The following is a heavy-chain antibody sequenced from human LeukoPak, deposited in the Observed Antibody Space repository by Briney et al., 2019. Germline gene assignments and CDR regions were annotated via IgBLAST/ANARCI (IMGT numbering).Heavy chain of an antibody. CDR1: GITFSSYG. CDR2: ISGSGGST. V-gene: IGHV3-23*01. D-gene: IGHD3-16*02. Sequence: GSLRLSCAASGITFSSYGMHWVRQAPGKGLEWVSAISGSGGSTYYADSVKGRFTISRDNSKNTLYLQMNSLRAEETAVYYCAKDRGELRLGELSLFNYWGQGTLVTVSS. CDR3: AKDRGELRLGELSLFNY. J-gene: IGHJ4*02.